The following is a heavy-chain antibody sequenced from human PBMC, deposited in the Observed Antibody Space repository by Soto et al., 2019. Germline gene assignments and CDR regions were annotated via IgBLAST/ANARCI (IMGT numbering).Heavy chain of an antibody. V-gene: IGHV3-23*01. CDR2: ISGSGGST. CDR3: AKEGYSSSWVQGY. CDR1: GFTFSSYA. Sequence: EVQLLESGGGLVQPGGSLRLSCAASGFTFSSYAMSWVRQAPGKGLEGVSAISGSGGSTYYADSVKGRFTISRDNSKTTLYLRMNSLRAEDTAVYYCAKEGYSSSWVQGYWGQGTLVTFSS. D-gene: IGHD6-13*01. J-gene: IGHJ4*02.